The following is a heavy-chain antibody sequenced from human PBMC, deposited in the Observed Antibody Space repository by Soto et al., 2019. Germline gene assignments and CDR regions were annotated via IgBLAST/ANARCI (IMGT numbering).Heavy chain of an antibody. Sequence: SETLSLTCTVSGGSISSYYWSWIRQPPGKGLEWIGYIYYSGSTNYNPSLKSRVTISVDTSKNQFSLKLSSVTAADTAVYYCARGNGIQLWFPLFFDYWGQGTLVTVSS. CDR1: GGSISSYY. CDR3: ARGNGIQLWFPLFFDY. V-gene: IGHV4-59*01. CDR2: IYYSGST. J-gene: IGHJ4*02. D-gene: IGHD5-18*01.